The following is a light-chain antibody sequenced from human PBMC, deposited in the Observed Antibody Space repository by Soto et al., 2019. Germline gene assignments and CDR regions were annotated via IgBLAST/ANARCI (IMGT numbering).Light chain of an antibody. CDR2: GAS. J-gene: IGKJ1*01. CDR3: QQYGCSPRT. CDR1: QSVSSSN. Sequence: EIVLTQSPGTLSLTPGERATLSCRASQSVSSSNLAWYQQKPGQAPRLLIYGASSRATGIPDRFSGGGSGTVFTLTISRLEPEDFAVYYCQQYGCSPRTFGQGTKLEVK. V-gene: IGKV3-20*01.